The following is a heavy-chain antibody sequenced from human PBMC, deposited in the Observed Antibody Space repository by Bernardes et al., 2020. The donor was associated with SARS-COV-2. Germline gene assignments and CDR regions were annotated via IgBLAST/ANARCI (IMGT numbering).Heavy chain of an antibody. CDR2: FDPEDGEA. D-gene: IGHD3-22*01. V-gene: IGHV1-24*01. Sequence: ASVKVSCKVSGYTLSDISMHWVRQDPGKGLEWMGSFDPEDGEAVYAQKFLGRVTMTADTSTYTSYMELSSLRSDDTAVYYCTTSLSLTVVVYAFDIWGQGTTVIVSS. J-gene: IGHJ3*02. CDR1: GYTLSDIS. CDR3: TTSLSLTVVVYAFDI.